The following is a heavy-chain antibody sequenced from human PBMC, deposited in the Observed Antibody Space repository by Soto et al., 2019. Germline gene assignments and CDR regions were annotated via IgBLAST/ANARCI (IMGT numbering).Heavy chain of an antibody. D-gene: IGHD6-19*01. Sequence: EVQLLESGGGLVQPGGSLRLSCAASGFTFSSYAMSWVRQAPGKGLEWVSAISGSGGSTYYADSVKGRFTISRDNSKNTLYLQMNSLRAEDTAVYYCAKGFQWLGGSYWYFDLWGRGTLVTVSS. V-gene: IGHV3-23*01. CDR2: ISGSGGST. CDR1: GFTFSSYA. J-gene: IGHJ2*01. CDR3: AKGFQWLGGSYWYFDL.